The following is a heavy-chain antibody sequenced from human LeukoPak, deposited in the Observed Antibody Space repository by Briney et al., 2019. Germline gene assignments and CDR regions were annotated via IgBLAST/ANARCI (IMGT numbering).Heavy chain of an antibody. CDR2: TYYRSKWYN. Sequence: SQTLSLTCAISGDSVSSNSAAWNWIRQSPSRGLEWLGRTYYRSKWYNDYAVSVKSRITINPDTSKNQFSLQLNSVTPEDTAVYYCARGLDYVWGSYRLGMDVWGQGTTVTVSS. J-gene: IGHJ6*02. CDR3: ARGLDYVWGSYRLGMDV. D-gene: IGHD3-16*02. CDR1: GDSVSSNSAA. V-gene: IGHV6-1*01.